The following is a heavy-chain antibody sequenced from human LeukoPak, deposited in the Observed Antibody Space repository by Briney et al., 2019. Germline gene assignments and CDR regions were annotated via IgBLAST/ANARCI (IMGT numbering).Heavy chain of an antibody. CDR3: GRPFPPLRTAAAGDY. D-gene: IGHD6-13*01. CDR1: GFTLSYCV. V-gene: IGHV3-21*01. CDR2: ISYRTSQL. Sequence: GESLRHSCTASGFTLSYCVMNWFPQAPGKGLEWVSSISYRTSQLYYADSVNDQFTISRDNAKHSRYVEMDILRDHGTAVYFCGRPFPPLRTAAAGDYWGQGTLVTVYS. J-gene: IGHJ4*02.